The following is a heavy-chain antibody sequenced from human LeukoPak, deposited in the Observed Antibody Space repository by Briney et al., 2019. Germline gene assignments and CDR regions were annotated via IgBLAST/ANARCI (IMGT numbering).Heavy chain of an antibody. J-gene: IGHJ4*02. CDR1: GFTFSTYA. Sequence: PGGSLRLSCAASGFTFSTYAMSWVRQAPGKGLEWVSAISGSGGFTVYADSVKGRFTVSRDNSKNTLYLQMNSLRAEDTAIYYCAKAGLCSGDSCYYFDYWGQGTLVTVSS. CDR2: ISGSGGFT. V-gene: IGHV3-23*01. D-gene: IGHD2-15*01. CDR3: AKAGLCSGDSCYYFDY.